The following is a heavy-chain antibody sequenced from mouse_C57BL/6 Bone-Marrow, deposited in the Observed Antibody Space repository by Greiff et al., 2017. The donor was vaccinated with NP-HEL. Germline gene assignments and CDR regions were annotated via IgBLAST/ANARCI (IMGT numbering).Heavy chain of an antibody. J-gene: IGHJ3*01. CDR1: GFSLTSYG. V-gene: IGHV2-5*01. D-gene: IGHD1-1*01. CDR2: IWRGGST. Sequence: QVQLQQSGPGLVQPSQSLSITCTVSGFSLTSYGVHWVRQSPGKGLEWLGVIWRGGSTDYNAAFLSSLSITKDNSTGQVFFKMNRLQADDTAIYYCARNPVGSSLAYWGQGTLVTVAA. CDR3: ARNPVGSSLAY.